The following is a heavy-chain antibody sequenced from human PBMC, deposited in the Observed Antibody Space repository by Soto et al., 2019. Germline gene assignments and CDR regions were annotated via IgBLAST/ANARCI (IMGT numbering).Heavy chain of an antibody. CDR3: ATTGGYDILTGYLN. CDR2: INPNSGGT. CDR1: GYTFTGYY. V-gene: IGHV1-2*04. D-gene: IGHD3-9*01. Sequence: ASVKLSCKASGYTFTGYYMHWVRQAPGQGLEWMGWINPNSGGTNYAQKFQGWVTMTRDTSISTAYMELSRLRSDDTAVYYCATTGGYDILTGYLNWGQGTLVTVSS. J-gene: IGHJ4*02.